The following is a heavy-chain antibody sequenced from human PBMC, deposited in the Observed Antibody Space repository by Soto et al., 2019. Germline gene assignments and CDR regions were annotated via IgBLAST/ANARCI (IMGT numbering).Heavy chain of an antibody. CDR1: GGTFSSYA. CDR3: ARTDYGDGDA. D-gene: IGHD4-17*01. CDR2: IIPIFGTA. J-gene: IGHJ6*02. Sequence: QVQLVQSGAEVKKPGSSVKVSCKASGGTFSSYAISWVRQAPGQGLEWMGGIIPIFGTANYAQKFQGRVKITADEYTSTAYMELSRLRAEDTAVYYYARTDYGDGDAWGQGTTVTVSS. V-gene: IGHV1-69*12.